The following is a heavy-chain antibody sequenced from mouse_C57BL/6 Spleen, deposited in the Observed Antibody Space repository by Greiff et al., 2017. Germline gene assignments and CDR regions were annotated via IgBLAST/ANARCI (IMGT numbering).Heavy chain of an antibody. V-gene: IGHV1-69*01. CDR3: ARSGIDRGRFAY. Sequence: QVQLQQPGAELVMPGASVKLSCKASGYTFTSYWMHWVKQRPGHGLEWIGEIDPSDSYTNYNQKFKGKSTLTVDKSSSTAYMQLSSLTSEDSAVYYCARSGIDRGRFAYWGQGTLVTVSA. J-gene: IGHJ3*01. CDR2: IDPSDSYT. CDR1: GYTFTSYW. D-gene: IGHD3-1*01.